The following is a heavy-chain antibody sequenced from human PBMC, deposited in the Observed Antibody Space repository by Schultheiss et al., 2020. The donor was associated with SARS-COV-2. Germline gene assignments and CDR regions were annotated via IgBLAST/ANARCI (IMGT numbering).Heavy chain of an antibody. CDR2: ISGSGGST. D-gene: IGHD6-13*01. Sequence: GGSLRLSCAASGFTFSSYGMHWVRQAPGKGLEWVSAISGSGGSTYYADSVKGRFTISRDNSKNTLYLQMNSLRAEDTAVYYCARVTASGYSSSWPDYWGQGTLVTVSS. CDR1: GFTFSSYG. V-gene: IGHV3-23*01. J-gene: IGHJ4*02. CDR3: ARVTASGYSSSWPDY.